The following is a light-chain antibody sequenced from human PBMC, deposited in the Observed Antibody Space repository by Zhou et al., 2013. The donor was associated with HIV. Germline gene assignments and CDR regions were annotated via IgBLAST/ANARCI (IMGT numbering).Light chain of an antibody. V-gene: IGKV3-20*01. CDR2: GAS. Sequence: EIVLTQSPGTLSLSPGERATLSCRASQSVSSSYLAWYQQKPGQAPRLLIFGASSRATGIPDRFSGNGSGTDFTLTISRLEPEDFAVYYCQQYGSSPMYTFGQGTKL. CDR3: QQYGSSPMYT. CDR1: QSVSSSY. J-gene: IGKJ2*01.